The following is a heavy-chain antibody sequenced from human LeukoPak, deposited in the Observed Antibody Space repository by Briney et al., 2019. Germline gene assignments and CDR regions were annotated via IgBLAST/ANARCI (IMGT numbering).Heavy chain of an antibody. Sequence: SETLSLTCAVYGGSFSGYYWSWIRQPPGKGLEWIGEINHSGSTNFNPSLNGRVSISRDTTKNLFSLRLRSVTAADTAVYYCAREEIYGDYYYYYYMDVWGKGTTVTVSS. J-gene: IGHJ6*03. CDR2: INHSGST. CDR1: GGSFSGYY. V-gene: IGHV4-34*01. D-gene: IGHD4-17*01. CDR3: AREEIYGDYYYYYYMDV.